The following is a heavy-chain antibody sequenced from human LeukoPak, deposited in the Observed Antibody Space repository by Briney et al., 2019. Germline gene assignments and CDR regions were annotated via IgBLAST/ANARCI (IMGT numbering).Heavy chain of an antibody. Sequence: GGSLRLSCAASGFTFSNYWMHWVRQAPGKGLVWVSRINSNESSTSYADSVKDRFTISRDNAKNTQYLQMNSLRAEDTAVYYCASLGRSFDYWGQGTLVTVYS. J-gene: IGHJ4*02. V-gene: IGHV3-74*01. CDR2: INSNESST. CDR3: ASLGRSFDY. CDR1: GFTFSNYW.